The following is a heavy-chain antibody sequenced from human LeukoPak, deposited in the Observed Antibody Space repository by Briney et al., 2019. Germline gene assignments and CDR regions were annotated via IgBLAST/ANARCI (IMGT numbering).Heavy chain of an antibody. D-gene: IGHD5-18*01. CDR1: GFTFSSYG. Sequence: QPGGSLRLSCAASGFTFSSYGMHWVRQAPGKGLEWVAFIRYDVSNKYYADSVKGRFTISRDNSKNTLYLQMNSLRAEDTAVYYCAKGRGYSYGRDFDYWGQGTLVTVSS. CDR2: IRYDVSNK. J-gene: IGHJ4*02. CDR3: AKGRGYSYGRDFDY. V-gene: IGHV3-30*02.